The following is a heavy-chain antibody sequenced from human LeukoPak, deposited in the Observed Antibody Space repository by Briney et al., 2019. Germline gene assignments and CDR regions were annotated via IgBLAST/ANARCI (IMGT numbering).Heavy chain of an antibody. CDR1: GGSFSGYY. J-gene: IGHJ5*02. CDR2: INHSGST. V-gene: IGHV4-34*01. Sequence: SETLSLTCAVYGGSFSGYYWSWIRQPPGKGLEWIGEINHSGSTNYNPSLKSRVTISVDTSKNQFSLKLSSVTAADTAVHYCARRRYYYDSRNWFDPWGQGTLVTVSS. D-gene: IGHD3-22*01. CDR3: ARRRYYYDSRNWFDP.